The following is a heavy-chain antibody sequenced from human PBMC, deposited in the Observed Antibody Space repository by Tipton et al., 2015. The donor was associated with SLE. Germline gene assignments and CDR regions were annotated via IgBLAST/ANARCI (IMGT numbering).Heavy chain of an antibody. D-gene: IGHD3-10*01. CDR3: ASGSMVGGDSHVLFDG. J-gene: IGHJ4*02. CDR2: INNDEKMR. V-gene: IGHV3-74*01. CDR1: GITFRSHW. Sequence: GSLRLSCAASGITFRSHWMHWVRQAPGKGLVWVSHINNDEKMRGYAESVKGRFTISRDNAKNTLYLQMNSLRGEDTAVYYCASGSMVGGDSHVLFDGWGQGTLVTVSS.